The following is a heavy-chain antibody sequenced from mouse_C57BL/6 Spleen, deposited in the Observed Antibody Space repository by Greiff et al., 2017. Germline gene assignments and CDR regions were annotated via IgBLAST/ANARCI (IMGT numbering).Heavy chain of an antibody. Sequence: QVQLQQPGAELVMPGASVKLSCKASGYTFTSYWLHWVQQRPGQGLEWIGKIDPSDSYTNYNQKFKGKSTLTVDKSSSTAYMQLSSLTSEDSAVYYCARGETTQAKGFAYWGQGTLVTVSA. CDR1: GYTFTSYW. D-gene: IGHD3-2*02. CDR3: ARGETTQAKGFAY. CDR2: IDPSDSYT. J-gene: IGHJ3*01. V-gene: IGHV1-69*01.